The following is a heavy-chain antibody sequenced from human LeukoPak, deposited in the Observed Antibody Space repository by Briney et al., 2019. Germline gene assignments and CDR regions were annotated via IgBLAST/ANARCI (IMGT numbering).Heavy chain of an antibody. CDR1: GFTFSSYS. CDR2: ISSSSSYI. Sequence: PGGSLRLSCAASGFTFSSYSMNWVRQAPGQGLEWVSSISSSSSYIYYADPVKGRFTISRDNAKNSLHLQMNSLRAEDTAVYYCARPAREEYYYDSSGYSAADYWGQGTLVTVSS. V-gene: IGHV3-21*01. J-gene: IGHJ4*02. D-gene: IGHD3-22*01. CDR3: ARPAREEYYYDSSGYSAADY.